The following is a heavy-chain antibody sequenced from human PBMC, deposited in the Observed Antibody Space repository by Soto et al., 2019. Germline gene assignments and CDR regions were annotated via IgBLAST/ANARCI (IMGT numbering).Heavy chain of an antibody. CDR2: ISYDGSKK. V-gene: IGHV3-30*03. D-gene: IGHD6-13*01. J-gene: IGHJ3*02. CDR1: GFRFSSYG. Sequence: QLVESGGGVVQPGTSLRLSCAASGFRFSSYGIHWVRQAPGKRLEWVAVISYDGSKKQYIDSVKGRFTISRDDSKNTVYLEMSSLGAEDTALYYCARPGVIAATGSEAFDMWGQGTLVTVSS. CDR3: ARPGVIAATGSEAFDM.